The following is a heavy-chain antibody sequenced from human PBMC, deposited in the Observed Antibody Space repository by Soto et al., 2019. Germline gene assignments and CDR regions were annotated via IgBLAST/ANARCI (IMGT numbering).Heavy chain of an antibody. CDR1: GASISYGGFS. J-gene: IGHJ4*01. D-gene: IGHD5-12*01. Sequence: SETLSLTCTVSGASISYGGFSWSWIRQSPGKGLEWIGYISHLESTYFHPSFKSRLTMSIDRTRNQFSLKLSSVTAADMAVYYCARGGGYDSFHYQGQGVLVTV. V-gene: IGHV4-30-2*06. CDR3: ARGGGYDSFHY. CDR2: ISHLEST.